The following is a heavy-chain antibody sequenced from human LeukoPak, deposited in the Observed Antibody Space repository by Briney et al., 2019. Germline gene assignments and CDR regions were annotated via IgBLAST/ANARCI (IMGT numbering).Heavy chain of an antibody. Sequence: PGGSLRLSCAASGFTFSSYGMHWVRQAPGKGLEWVAVISYDGSNKYYADSVKGRFTISRDNAKNSLYLQMNSLRAEDTAVYYCARAHVLTRVLPWDYWGQGTLVTVSS. CDR3: ARAHVLTRVLPWDY. D-gene: IGHD3-10*01. CDR1: GFTFSSYG. V-gene: IGHV3-30*03. CDR2: ISYDGSNK. J-gene: IGHJ4*02.